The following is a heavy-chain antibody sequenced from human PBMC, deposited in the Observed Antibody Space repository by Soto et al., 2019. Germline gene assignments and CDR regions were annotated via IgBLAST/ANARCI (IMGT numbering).Heavy chain of an antibody. V-gene: IGHV3-21*01. CDR1: GFTLSSYS. CDR3: ARDLIYAGYYYYMDV. Sequence: GGSLRLSCAASGFTLSSYSMNWVRQAPGKGLEWVSSINYKSHIDYADSVKGRFTISRDNAKNSLYLQMNSLRAEDTAVYFCARDLIYAGYYYYMDVGGMGTRVTVSS. J-gene: IGHJ6*03. D-gene: IGHD3-10*01. CDR2: INYKSHI.